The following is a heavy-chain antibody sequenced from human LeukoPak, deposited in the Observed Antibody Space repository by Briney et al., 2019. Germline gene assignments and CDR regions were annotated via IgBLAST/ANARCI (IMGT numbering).Heavy chain of an antibody. J-gene: IGHJ4*02. D-gene: IGHD3-22*01. Sequence: GGSLRLSCSASGFTFSTYWMSWVRQAPGKGLEWVANMKRDGSEIYYVDSVKGRFTISRDNSKNTLYLQMNSLRAEDTAVYYCAKVFPYYDSSGRYFDYWGQGTLVTVSS. CDR2: MKRDGSEI. V-gene: IGHV3-7*03. CDR1: GFTFSTYW. CDR3: AKVFPYYDSSGRYFDY.